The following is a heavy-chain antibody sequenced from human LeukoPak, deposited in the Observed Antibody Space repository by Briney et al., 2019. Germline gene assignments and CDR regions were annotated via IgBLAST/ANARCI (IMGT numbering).Heavy chain of an antibody. V-gene: IGHV4-39*07. CDR2: IYYSGST. J-gene: IGHJ2*01. CDR1: GGSISGSSYY. Sequence: PSETLSLTCTVSGGSISGSSYYWGWIRQPPGKGLEWIGSIYYSGSTYYNPSLKSRVTISVDTSKNQFSLKLSSVTAADTAVYYCARGGGAAKPPRYWYFDLWGRGTLVTVSS. D-gene: IGHD1-14*01. CDR3: ARGGGAAKPPRYWYFDL.